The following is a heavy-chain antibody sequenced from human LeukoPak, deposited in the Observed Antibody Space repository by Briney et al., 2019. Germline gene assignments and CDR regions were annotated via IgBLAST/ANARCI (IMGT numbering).Heavy chain of an antibody. D-gene: IGHD3-9*01. Sequence: PGRSLRLSCAASGFTFSSYAMHWVRQAPGKGLKWVAVLSYDGSNKYYADPVKGRFTISRDNSKNTLYLQMNSLRAEDTAVYYCAKPYILTGYYYFDYWGQGTLVTVSS. CDR1: GFTFSSYA. CDR3: AKPYILTGYYYFDY. J-gene: IGHJ4*02. V-gene: IGHV3-30*18. CDR2: LSYDGSNK.